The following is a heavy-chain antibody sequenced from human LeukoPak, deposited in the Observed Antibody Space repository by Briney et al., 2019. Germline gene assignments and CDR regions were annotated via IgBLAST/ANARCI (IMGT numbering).Heavy chain of an antibody. CDR3: ARGGTAVIAPYAFDI. V-gene: IGHV4-59*01. J-gene: IGHJ3*02. D-gene: IGHD4-23*01. CDR2: IYYSGST. CDR1: GGSISSYY. Sequence: SETLSLTCTISGGSISSYYWSWIRQPPGKGLEWIGYIYYSGSTNYNPCVKSRVAMSVDTSKKQFSLKLSSLTAADTAVYYCARGGTAVIAPYAFDIWGQGTMVTVSS.